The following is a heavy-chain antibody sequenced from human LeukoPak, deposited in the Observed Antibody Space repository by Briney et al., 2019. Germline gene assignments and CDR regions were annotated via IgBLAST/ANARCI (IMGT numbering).Heavy chain of an antibody. CDR3: ANHEYITSSAGGDY. D-gene: IGHD6-6*01. CDR1: GFTFSSYA. V-gene: IGHV3-23*01. CDR2: ISSSGGNT. Sequence: QTGGSLRLSCAASGFTFSSYAMTWVRQAPGKGLEWVSSISSSGGNTYYADSVKGRFTISRDNSKNTLYLQMNSLRAEDTAVYYCANHEYITSSAGGDYWGQGTLVTVSS. J-gene: IGHJ4*02.